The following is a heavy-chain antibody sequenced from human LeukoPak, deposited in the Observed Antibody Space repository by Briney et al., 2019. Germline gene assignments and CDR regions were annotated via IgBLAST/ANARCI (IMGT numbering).Heavy chain of an antibody. CDR3: ARGRPYSDY. V-gene: IGHV4-38-2*02. J-gene: IGHJ4*02. CDR1: GYSISSGFY. Sequence: SETLSLTCTVSGYSISSGFYWGWIRQPPGQGLEWIGSIYHSGSTCYNPSLKSRVTISVDTSKNQFSLKLSSVTAADTAVYYCARGRPYSDYWGQGTLVTVSS. CDR2: IYHSGST.